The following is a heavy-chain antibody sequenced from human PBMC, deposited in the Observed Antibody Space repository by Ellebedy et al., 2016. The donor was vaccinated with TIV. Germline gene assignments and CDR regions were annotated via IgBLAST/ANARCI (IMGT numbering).Heavy chain of an antibody. CDR2: IYYSGST. J-gene: IGHJ4*02. CDR1: GGSISSSSYY. V-gene: IGHV4-31*03. Sequence: SETLSLXXTVSGGSISSSSYYWSWIRQHPGKGLEWIGYIYYSGSTYYNPSLKSRVTISVDTSKNQFSLKLSSVTAADTAVYYCARARGYSYGYEDYWGQGTLVTVSS. CDR3: ARARGYSYGYEDY. D-gene: IGHD5-18*01.